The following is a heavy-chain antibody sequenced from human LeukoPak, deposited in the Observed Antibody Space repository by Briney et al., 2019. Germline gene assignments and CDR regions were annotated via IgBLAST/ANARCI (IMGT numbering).Heavy chain of an antibody. CDR1: GASISSYY. D-gene: IGHD1-26*01. J-gene: IGHJ4*02. Sequence: SETLSLTCTVSGASISSYYWSWIRQPPGKGLEWIGDIYYSGSPYYNPSLKSRVTISVDTSKNQFSLKLSSVTAADTAVYYCARDKDGSYYDYWGQGTLVTVSS. CDR3: ARDKDGSYYDY. CDR2: IYYSGSP. V-gene: IGHV4-59*12.